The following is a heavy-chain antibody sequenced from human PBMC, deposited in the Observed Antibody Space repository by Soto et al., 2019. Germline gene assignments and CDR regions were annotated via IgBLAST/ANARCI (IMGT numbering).Heavy chain of an antibody. CDR1: GYTLTELS. Sequence: GASVKVSCKVSGYTLTELSMHWVRQAPGKGLEWMGGFDPEDGETIYAQKFQGRVTMTEDTSTDTAYMELSSLRADDTAVFYCAKDKYDSGSSMGNWFDSWGQGTLVTVSS. CDR2: FDPEDGET. CDR3: AKDKYDSGSSMGNWFDS. D-gene: IGHD3-10*01. V-gene: IGHV1-24*01. J-gene: IGHJ5*01.